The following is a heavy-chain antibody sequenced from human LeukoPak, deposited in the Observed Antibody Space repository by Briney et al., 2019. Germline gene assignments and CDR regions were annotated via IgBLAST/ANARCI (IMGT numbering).Heavy chain of an antibody. J-gene: IGHJ4*02. Sequence: GGSLRLSSAASGFTFSSYAMQWVRQAPGKGLEWVAVITYDGSNKYYADSVKGRFTISRDNSKNTLYLQMNSLRAEDTAVYYCAREGGAYYDFWSGYYYFDYWGQGTLVTVSS. CDR1: GFTFSSYA. V-gene: IGHV3-30*01. CDR3: AREGGAYYDFWSGYYYFDY. D-gene: IGHD3-3*01. CDR2: ITYDGSNK.